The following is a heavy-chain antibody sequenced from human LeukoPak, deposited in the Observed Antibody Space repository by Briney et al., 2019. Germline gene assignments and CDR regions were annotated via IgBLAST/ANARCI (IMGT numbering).Heavy chain of an antibody. CDR3: ARVWGPDSTLDYFDY. CDR2: IIPIFGTA. V-gene: IGHV1-69*05. J-gene: IGHJ4*02. CDR1: GGTFSSYA. Sequence: GASVKVSCKASGGTFSSYAISWVRQAPGQGLEWMGGIIPIFGTANYAQKFQGRVTMTRDTSTSTVYMELSSLRSEDTAVYYCARVWGPDSTLDYFDYWGQGTLVTVSS. D-gene: IGHD2/OR15-2a*01.